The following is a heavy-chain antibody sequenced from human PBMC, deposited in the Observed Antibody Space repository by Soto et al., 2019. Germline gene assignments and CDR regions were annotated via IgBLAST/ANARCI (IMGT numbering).Heavy chain of an antibody. J-gene: IGHJ6*02. Sequence: SVKVSCKASGGTFSSYAISWVRQAPGQGLEWMGGIIPIFGTANYAQKFQGRVTTTADESTSTAYMELSSLRSEDTAVYYCARDQCRCGSCYLPYYGMDVWGQGTTVTVSS. V-gene: IGHV1-69*13. CDR3: ARDQCRCGSCYLPYYGMDV. CDR2: IIPIFGTA. CDR1: GGTFSSYA. D-gene: IGHD2-15*01.